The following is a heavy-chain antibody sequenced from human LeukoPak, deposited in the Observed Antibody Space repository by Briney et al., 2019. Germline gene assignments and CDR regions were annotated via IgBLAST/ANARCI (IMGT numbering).Heavy chain of an antibody. J-gene: IGHJ4*02. Sequence: GGSLRLSCAASGFTFCDSTVHWVRQASGKGLEWVGRIKSDGTTDYAAPVKGRFTISRDVSKATLYLQMNSLKTEDTAIYYCTTVSHFYLGGQGTLVTVSS. CDR1: GFTFCDST. CDR3: TTVSHFYL. V-gene: IGHV3-15*01. CDR2: IKSDGTT. D-gene: IGHD2/OR15-2a*01.